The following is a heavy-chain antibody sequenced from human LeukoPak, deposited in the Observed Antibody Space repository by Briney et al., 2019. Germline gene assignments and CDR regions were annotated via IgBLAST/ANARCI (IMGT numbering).Heavy chain of an antibody. CDR3: AREMRDSSGYPPLDY. Sequence: GGSLRLSCAASGFTFSNYAMSWVRQAPGKGLEWVSSISGSGYSTYYADSVKGRFTISRDNAKNSLYLQMNSLRAEDTAVYYCAREMRDSSGYPPLDYWGQGTLVTVSS. CDR2: ISGSGYST. D-gene: IGHD3-22*01. J-gene: IGHJ4*02. V-gene: IGHV3-23*01. CDR1: GFTFSNYA.